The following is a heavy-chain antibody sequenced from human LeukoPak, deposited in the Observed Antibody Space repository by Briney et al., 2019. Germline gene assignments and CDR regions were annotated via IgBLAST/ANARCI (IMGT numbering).Heavy chain of an antibody. CDR1: GYTFTSYG. D-gene: IGHD3-22*01. V-gene: IGHV1-18*01. CDR3: ARDYYYDSRVFDY. J-gene: IGHJ4*02. Sequence: ASVKVSCKASGYTFTSYGISWVRQTPGQGLEWMGWISAYNGNTNYAQKLQGRVTMTTDTSTSTACMELRSLRSDDTAVYYCARDYYYDSRVFDYWGQGTLVTVSS. CDR2: ISAYNGNT.